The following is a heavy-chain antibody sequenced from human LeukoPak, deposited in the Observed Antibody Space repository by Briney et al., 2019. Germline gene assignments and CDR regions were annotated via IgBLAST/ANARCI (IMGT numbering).Heavy chain of an antibody. J-gene: IGHJ4*02. CDR2: IKSKTDGGTT. V-gene: IGHV3-15*01. Sequence: PGGSLRLSCAASGFTFSNAWMSWVRQAPGKGLEWVGRIKSKTDGGTTDYAAPVKGRFSISRDDSKNTLYLQMNSLKTEDTAVYYCARGFYRYYFDYWGQGTLVTVSS. CDR3: ARGFYRYYFDY. D-gene: IGHD3-16*02. CDR1: GFTFSNAW.